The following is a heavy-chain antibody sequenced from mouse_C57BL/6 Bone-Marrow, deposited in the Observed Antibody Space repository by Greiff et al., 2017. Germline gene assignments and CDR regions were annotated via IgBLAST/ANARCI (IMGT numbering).Heavy chain of an antibody. V-gene: IGHV1-26*01. CDR1: GYTFTDYY. D-gene: IGHD2-1*01. CDR3: ARDGNYVGGFAY. Sequence: EVQLQQSGPELVKPGASVKISCKASGYTFTDYYMNWVKQSHGKSLEWIGDINPNNGGTSYNQKVKGKATLTVDKSSSTAYVELRSLTSEASAVYYCARDGNYVGGFAYWGQGTLVTVSA. CDR2: INPNNGGT. J-gene: IGHJ3*01.